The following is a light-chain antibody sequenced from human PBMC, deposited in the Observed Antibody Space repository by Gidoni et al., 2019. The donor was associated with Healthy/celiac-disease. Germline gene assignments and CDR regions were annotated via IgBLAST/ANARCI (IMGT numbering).Light chain of an antibody. CDR2: GAS. V-gene: IGKV3-20*01. CDR3: QQYGSSPAT. J-gene: IGKJ4*01. Sequence: EIVLTQSPGTLSLSPGERATLPCRASQSVSSSYLAWYQQKPGQAPRLLNYGASSRATGIPDRFSGSGSGTDCTLTISRLEPEDFAVYYCQQYGSSPATFGGGTKVEIK. CDR1: QSVSSSY.